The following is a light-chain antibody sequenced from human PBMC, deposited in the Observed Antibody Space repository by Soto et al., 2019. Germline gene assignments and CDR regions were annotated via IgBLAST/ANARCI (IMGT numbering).Light chain of an antibody. CDR3: MQAIQIRGS. Sequence: DIVMPQSPLSLPVTPGEPASISCRSSQSLLHSNGYNYLDWYLQKPGQSPQLLIYLGSNRASGVPDRFSGSGSGNGLTVKISRVESGEGCVYYCMQAIQIRGSFGGGTKV. J-gene: IGKJ4*01. V-gene: IGKV2-28*01. CDR1: QSLLHSNGYNY. CDR2: LGS.